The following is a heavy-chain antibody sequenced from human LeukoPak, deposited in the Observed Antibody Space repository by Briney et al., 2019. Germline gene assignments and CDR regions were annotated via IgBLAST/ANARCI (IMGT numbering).Heavy chain of an antibody. CDR2: ISYDGSNK. Sequence: PGGSLRLSCAASGFTFSSYAMHWVRQAPGKGLEWVAVISYDGSNKYYADSVKGRFTISRDNSKNTLYLQMNSLRAEDTAVYYCARDGEEGYYFDYWGQGTLVTVSS. CDR1: GFTFSSYA. CDR3: ARDGEEGYYFDY. V-gene: IGHV3-30-3*01. D-gene: IGHD7-27*01. J-gene: IGHJ4*02.